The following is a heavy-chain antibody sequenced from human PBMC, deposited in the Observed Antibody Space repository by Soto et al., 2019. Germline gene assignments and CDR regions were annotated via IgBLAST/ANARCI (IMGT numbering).Heavy chain of an antibody. V-gene: IGHV3-21*01. CDR1: GFTFSSYS. Sequence: PGGSLRLSCAASGFTFSSYSMNWVRQAPGKGLEWVSSISSSSSYIYYADSVKGRFTISRDNAKNSLYLQMNSLRAEDTAVYYCAGGKKYYYDSSGYYYSGAAFDIWCQGTMVTVSS. J-gene: IGHJ3*02. CDR2: ISSSSSYI. D-gene: IGHD3-22*01. CDR3: AGGKKYYYDSSGYYYSGAAFDI.